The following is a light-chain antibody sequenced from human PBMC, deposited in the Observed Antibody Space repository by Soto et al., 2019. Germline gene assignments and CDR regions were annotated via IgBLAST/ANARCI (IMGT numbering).Light chain of an antibody. V-gene: IGKV2-28*01. CDR3: MQALQTPPWT. J-gene: IGKJ1*01. CDR1: QSLLHSNGYNY. CDR2: LGS. Sequence: DIVMTQSPLSLPVTPGEPASISCRSSQSLLHSNGYNYLDWYLQKPGQSPQLLIYLGSNRASGVPDRFSGSGSGTEFTLKISRVEAEDVGVYYCMQALQTPPWTFGQGTKVE.